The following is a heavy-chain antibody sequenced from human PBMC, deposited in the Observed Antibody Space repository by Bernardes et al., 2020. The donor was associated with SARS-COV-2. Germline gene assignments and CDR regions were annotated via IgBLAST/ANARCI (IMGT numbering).Heavy chain of an antibody. D-gene: IGHD3-22*01. Sequence: SETLSLTCTVSGGSISSYYWSWIRQPPGKGLEWIGYIYYSGSTNYNPSLKSRVTISVDTSKNQFSLKLSSVTAADTAVYYCARGGYDSSGYYKDYWGQGTLVTVSS. J-gene: IGHJ4*02. CDR3: ARGGYDSSGYYKDY. CDR1: GGSISSYY. V-gene: IGHV4-59*01. CDR2: IYYSGST.